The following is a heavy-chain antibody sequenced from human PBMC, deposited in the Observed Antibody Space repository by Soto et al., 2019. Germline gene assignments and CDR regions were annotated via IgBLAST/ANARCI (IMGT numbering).Heavy chain of an antibody. V-gene: IGHV5-51*01. CDR1: GYSFTSYW. CDR3: ARQGSGWGDYYYGMDV. J-gene: IGHJ6*02. CDR2: IYPGDSDT. Sequence: LKISCKGFGYSFTSYWIGWVRQMPGKGLEWMGIIYPGDSDTRYSPSFQGQVTISADKSITTAYLQWSSLKASDTAMYYCARQGSGWGDYYYGMDVWGQGTTVTVSS. D-gene: IGHD6-19*01.